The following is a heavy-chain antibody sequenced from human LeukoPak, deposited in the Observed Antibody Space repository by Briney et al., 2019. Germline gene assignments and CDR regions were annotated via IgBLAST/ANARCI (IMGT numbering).Heavy chain of an antibody. Sequence: PSQTLSLTCTVSGGSISSGSYYWSWIRQPAGKGLEWIGRIYTSGSTNYKPSLKTRVTISVDTSKNQFSLKLSSVTAADTAVYYCARVESYPLRNAFDIWGQGTMVTVSS. CDR2: IYTSGST. V-gene: IGHV4-61*02. D-gene: IGHD1-14*01. CDR3: ARVESYPLRNAFDI. CDR1: GGSISSGSYY. J-gene: IGHJ3*02.